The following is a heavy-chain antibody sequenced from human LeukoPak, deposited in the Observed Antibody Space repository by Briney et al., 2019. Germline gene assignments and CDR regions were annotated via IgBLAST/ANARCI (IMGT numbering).Heavy chain of an antibody. D-gene: IGHD2-15*01. CDR2: ISVSGNT. CDR3: AKAPVTTCSGAYCYPFDY. Sequence: GGSLRLSCAASGFTFSSYGMSWVRQGPGKGLEWVSAISVSGNTYHADSAKGRFTISRDSYKNTLYLQMNSLRAEDAAVYYCAKAPVTTCSGAYCYPFDYWGQGTLVTVSS. CDR1: GFTFSSYG. J-gene: IGHJ4*02. V-gene: IGHV3-23*01.